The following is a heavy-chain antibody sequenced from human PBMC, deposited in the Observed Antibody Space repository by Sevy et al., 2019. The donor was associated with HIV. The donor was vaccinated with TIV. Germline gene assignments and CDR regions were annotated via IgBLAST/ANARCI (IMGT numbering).Heavy chain of an antibody. Sequence: GGSLRLSCVASGFNFNIYSMSWIRQAPGKGLEWVSTLSFGCGRINHADSVQGRFTMSRDDSKKTVYLEMNSLRAEDTAVYYCAREGCTRPHDHWGQGTLVTVSS. V-gene: IGHV3-23*01. J-gene: IGHJ4*02. D-gene: IGHD2-8*01. CDR1: GFNFNIYS. CDR3: AREGCTRPHDH. CDR2: LSFGCGRI.